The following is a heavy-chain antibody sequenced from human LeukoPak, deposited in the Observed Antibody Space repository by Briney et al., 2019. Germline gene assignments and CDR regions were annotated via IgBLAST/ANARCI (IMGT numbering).Heavy chain of an antibody. CDR3: ASGAPRDYSGWVWNWFDP. J-gene: IGHJ5*02. Sequence: SETLSLTCTVSGGSISSSSYYWGWIRQPPGKGLEWIGSIYYSGSTYYNPSLESRVTISVDTSKNQFSLKLSSVTAADTAVYYCASGAPRDYSGWVWNWFDPWGQGTLVTVSS. CDR1: GGSISSSSYY. V-gene: IGHV4-39*01. CDR2: IYYSGST. D-gene: IGHD5-12*01.